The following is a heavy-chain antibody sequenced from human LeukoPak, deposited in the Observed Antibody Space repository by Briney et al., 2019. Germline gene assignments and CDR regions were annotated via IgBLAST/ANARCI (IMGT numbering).Heavy chain of an antibody. V-gene: IGHV1-8*01. D-gene: IGHD6-19*01. CDR1: GYTFTSYD. CDR2: MNPNSGNT. CDR3: ARVAVAGTVGLDY. Sequence: ASVKVSCKASGYTFTSYDINWVRQATGQGLEWMGWMNPNSGNTGYAQKLQGRVTMTTDTSTSTAYMELRSLRSDDTAVYYCARVAVAGTVGLDYWGQGTLVTVSS. J-gene: IGHJ4*02.